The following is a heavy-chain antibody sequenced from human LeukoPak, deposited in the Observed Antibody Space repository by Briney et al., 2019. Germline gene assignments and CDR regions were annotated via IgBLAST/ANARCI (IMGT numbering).Heavy chain of an antibody. CDR1: GGSISSSSYY. D-gene: IGHD3-10*01. J-gene: IGHJ4*02. V-gene: IGHV4-39*01. CDR2: IYYSGST. Sequence: SETLSLTCTVSGGSISSSSYYWCWIRQPPGKGLEWIGSIYYSGSTYYNSSLKSRVTMSVDMSKNQFSLILTSVTAADTAVYYCARHLGSSGNYPFDYWGQGTLVTVSS. CDR3: ARHLGSSGNYPFDY.